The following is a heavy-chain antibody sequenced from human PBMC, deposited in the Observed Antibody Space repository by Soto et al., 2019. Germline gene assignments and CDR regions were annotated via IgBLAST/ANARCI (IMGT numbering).Heavy chain of an antibody. V-gene: IGHV3-30*03. D-gene: IGHD2-2*03. CDR1: GFTFSSYG. J-gene: IGHJ5*02. CDR3: ARDLGYCVSTSCYPFDP. CDR2: ISYDGSNK. Sequence: PGGSLRLSCAASGFTFSSYGMHWVRQAPGKGLEWVAVISYDGSNKYYADSVKGRFTISRDNSKNTLYLQMNSLRAEDTAVYYCARDLGYCVSTSCYPFDPWGQGTLVTVSS.